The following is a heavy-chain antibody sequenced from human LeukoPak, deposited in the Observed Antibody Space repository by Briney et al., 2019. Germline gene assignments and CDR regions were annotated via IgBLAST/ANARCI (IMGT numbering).Heavy chain of an antibody. V-gene: IGHV3-66*01. CDR1: GFTLSSNY. J-gene: IGHJ3*01. CDR3: ARGYSYHGYDSSYAFDF. D-gene: IGHD3-22*01. Sequence: PGGSLRLSCAASGFTLSSNYMSWVRQAPGKGLEWVSVIYSGGSTYYADSVKGRFTISRDNSKNTLYLQMNSLRAEDTAVYYCARGYSYHGYDSSYAFDFWGQGTMVTVSS. CDR2: IYSGGST.